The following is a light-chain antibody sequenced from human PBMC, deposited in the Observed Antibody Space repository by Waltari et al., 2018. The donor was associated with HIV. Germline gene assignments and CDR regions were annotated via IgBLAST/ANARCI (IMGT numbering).Light chain of an antibody. V-gene: IGLV2-14*01. Sequence: QSALTQPASVSGSPGQSITISCTGTNSDVGGYNYFSWYQQHPGKAPKLMIYDVSNRPSGVSNRFSGSKSGNTASLTISGLQAEDEADYYCSSYTSSSTPHVVFGGGTKLTVL. CDR1: NSDVGGYNY. CDR3: SSYTSSSTPHVV. J-gene: IGLJ2*01. CDR2: DVS.